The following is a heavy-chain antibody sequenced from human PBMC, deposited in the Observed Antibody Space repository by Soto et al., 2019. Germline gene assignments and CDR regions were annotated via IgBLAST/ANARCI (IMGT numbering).Heavy chain of an antibody. CDR2: IYYSGRT. CDR1: GVAISTGGYY. Sequence: QVQLQESGPGLVRPSQTLSLTCTVSGVAISTGGYYWSRIRQHPGKGLEWIGNIYYSGRTYYNPSLKSRVILSVDISKNHFSLNLRSLTAADSAMYYCVSVIGGDSEYYFDYWGQGALVTVSS. D-gene: IGHD2-21*02. CDR3: VSVIGGDSEYYFDY. V-gene: IGHV4-31*03. J-gene: IGHJ4*02.